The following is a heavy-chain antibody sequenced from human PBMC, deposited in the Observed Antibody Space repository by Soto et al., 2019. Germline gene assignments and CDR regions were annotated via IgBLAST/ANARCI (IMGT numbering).Heavy chain of an antibody. CDR2: INPSGGST. D-gene: IGHD2-15*01. J-gene: IGHJ3*02. V-gene: IGHV1-46*03. Sequence: ASVKVSCKASGYTFTSYYMHWVRQAPGQGLEWMGIINPSGGSTSYAQKFQGRVTMTRDTSTSTVYMELSSLRSEDTAVYYCARAPGYCSGGSCYGNDAFDIWGQGTMVT. CDR3: ARAPGYCSGGSCYGNDAFDI. CDR1: GYTFTSYY.